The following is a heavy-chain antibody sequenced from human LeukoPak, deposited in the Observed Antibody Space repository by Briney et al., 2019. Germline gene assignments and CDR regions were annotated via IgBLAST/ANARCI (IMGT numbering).Heavy chain of an antibody. D-gene: IGHD2-21*02. Sequence: GGSLRLSYVVSGFTFNRCWMNWVRQAPGKGLEWVAHINPDGRDTYYVDSVKGRFTISRDNAQNSMYLQMNSLRVEDTAVYYCTSWGDTTAEYFQRWGQGTLVTVSS. J-gene: IGHJ1*01. CDR3: TSWGDTTAEYFQR. V-gene: IGHV3-7*01. CDR1: GFTFNRCW. CDR2: INPDGRDT.